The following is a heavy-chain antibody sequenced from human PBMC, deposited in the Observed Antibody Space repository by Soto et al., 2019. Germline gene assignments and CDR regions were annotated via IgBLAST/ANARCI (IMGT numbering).Heavy chain of an antibody. Sequence: ASVNVSCKASGYTFTSYGISWVRQATGQGLEWMGWISAYNGNTNYAQKLQGRDTMTTDTSTSTAYMELRSLRSDDTAVYYCARDQIQLWFPNWFDPWGQGTLVTVSS. CDR3: ARDQIQLWFPNWFDP. CDR1: GYTFTSYG. V-gene: IGHV1-18*01. J-gene: IGHJ5*02. D-gene: IGHD5-18*01. CDR2: ISAYNGNT.